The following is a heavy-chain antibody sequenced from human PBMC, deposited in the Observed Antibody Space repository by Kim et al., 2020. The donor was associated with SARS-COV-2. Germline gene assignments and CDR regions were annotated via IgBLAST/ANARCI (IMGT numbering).Heavy chain of an antibody. V-gene: IGHV4-31*03. CDR2: IYYSGST. Sequence: SETLSLTCTVSGGSISSGGYYWSWIRQHPGKGLEWIGYIYYSGSTYYNPSLKSRVTISVDTSKNQFSLKLSSVTAADTAVYYCARDYGDYAPSRYMDVWGQGTTVTVSS. J-gene: IGHJ6*02. D-gene: IGHD4-17*01. CDR3: ARDYGDYAPSRYMDV. CDR1: GGSISSGGYY.